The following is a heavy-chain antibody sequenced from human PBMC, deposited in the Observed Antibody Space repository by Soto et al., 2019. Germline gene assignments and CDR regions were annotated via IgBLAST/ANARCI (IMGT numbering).Heavy chain of an antibody. J-gene: IGHJ6*04. Sequence: PSETLSLTCTVSGGSISSYYWSWIRQPPGKGLEWIGYIYYSGSTNYNPSLKSRVTISVDTSKNQFSLKLSSVTAADTAVYYCALVYDFGGGPHGIAVRAKRPTVTGSS. CDR1: GGSISSYY. CDR3: ALVYDFGGGPHGIAV. D-gene: IGHD3-3*01. V-gene: IGHV4-59*01. CDR2: IYYSGST.